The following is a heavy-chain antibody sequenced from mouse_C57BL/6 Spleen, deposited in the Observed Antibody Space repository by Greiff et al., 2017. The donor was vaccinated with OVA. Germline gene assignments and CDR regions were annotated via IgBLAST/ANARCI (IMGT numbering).Heavy chain of an antibody. V-gene: IGHV1-15*01. CDR3: TRGGYYGNYFDY. Sequence: VQRVEPGAELVRPGASVTLSCKASGYTFTDYEMHWVKQTPVHGLEWIGAIDPETGGTAYNQKFKGKAILTAEQSSSTAYMELRCLTYEDSAVYYCTRGGYYGNYFDYWGQGTTLTVSS. CDR1: GYTFTDYE. CDR2: IDPETGGT. D-gene: IGHD2-1*01. J-gene: IGHJ2*01.